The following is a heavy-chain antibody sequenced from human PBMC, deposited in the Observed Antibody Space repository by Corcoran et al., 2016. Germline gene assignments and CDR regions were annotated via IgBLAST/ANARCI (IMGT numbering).Heavy chain of an antibody. CDR3: ARERENGWFDP. Sequence: QVQLVQSGAEVKKPGASVKVSCKASGYTFTGQYMHWVRQAPGQGLEWMGRINPNSGGTNYAQKFQGMVTMTRDTSIGTANMELSSLRSDDTAMYYCARERENGWFDPWGHGTLVTVYS. D-gene: IGHD2-8*01. CDR1: GYTFTGQY. V-gene: IGHV1-2*02. CDR2: INPNSGGT. J-gene: IGHJ5*02.